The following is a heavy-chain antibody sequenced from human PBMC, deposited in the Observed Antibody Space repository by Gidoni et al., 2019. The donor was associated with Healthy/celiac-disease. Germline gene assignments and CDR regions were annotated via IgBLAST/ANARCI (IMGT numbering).Heavy chain of an antibody. CDR3: AKDQTTVVTPGGFLFDY. J-gene: IGHJ4*02. D-gene: IGHD2-21*02. V-gene: IGHV3-30*18. Sequence: QVQLVASGGGVVQPGWSLRLSCAASGFTFSSYGMHWVRQAPGKGLEWVAVISYDGSNKYYADSVKGRFTISRDNSKNTLYLQMNSLRAEDTAVYYCAKDQTTVVTPGGFLFDYWGQGTLVTVSS. CDR1: GFTFSSYG. CDR2: ISYDGSNK.